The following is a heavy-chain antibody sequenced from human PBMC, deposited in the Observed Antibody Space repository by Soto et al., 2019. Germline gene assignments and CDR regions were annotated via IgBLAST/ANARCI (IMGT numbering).Heavy chain of an antibody. Sequence: EVQLVESGGDLVRSGGSLKVSCAASGFAFSGAAFHWVRQAPGKGLEWVGPIRSKAHNYATEYAASVKGRFTISRDDSMNTAYLQMNSLKVEDTAVYYCTRPNEEMSFDFWGQGTLVTVSS. CDR3: TRPNEEMSFDF. CDR1: GFAFSGAA. J-gene: IGHJ4*02. CDR2: IRSKAHNYAT. D-gene: IGHD1-1*01. V-gene: IGHV3-73*02.